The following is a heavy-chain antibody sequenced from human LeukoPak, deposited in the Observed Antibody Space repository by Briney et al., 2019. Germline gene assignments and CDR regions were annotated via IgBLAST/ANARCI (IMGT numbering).Heavy chain of an antibody. CDR3: AKSPNPQPDDAFDI. D-gene: IGHD2-2*01. CDR2: ISYDGSNK. J-gene: IGHJ3*02. V-gene: IGHV3-30-3*01. CDR1: GFTFSSYA. Sequence: GGSLRLCCAASGFTFSSYAMHWVRQAPGKGLEWVAVISYDGSNKYYADSVKGRFTISRDNSKNTLYLQMNSLRAEDTAVYYCAKSPNPQPDDAFDIWGQGTMVTVSS.